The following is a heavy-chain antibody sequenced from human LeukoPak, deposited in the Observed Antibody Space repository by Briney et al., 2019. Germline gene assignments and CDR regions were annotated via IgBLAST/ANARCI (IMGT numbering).Heavy chain of an antibody. CDR2: IKSDGSST. J-gene: IGHJ4*02. CDR3: AKDLGGKGPIYFDY. V-gene: IGHV3-74*01. CDR1: GFTFSNYW. Sequence: GGSLRLSCAASGFTFSNYWMHWVRQAPGKGLVWVSRIKSDGSSTTYADSVKGRFTISRDNAKNMVYLQMNSLRAEDTAVYYCAKDLGGKGPIYFDYWGQGTLVTVSS. D-gene: IGHD2-15*01.